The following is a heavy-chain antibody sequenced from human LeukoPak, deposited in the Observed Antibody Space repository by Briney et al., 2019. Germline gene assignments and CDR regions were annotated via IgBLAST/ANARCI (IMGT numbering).Heavy chain of an antibody. CDR3: ARPIAAAGISWFDP. D-gene: IGHD6-13*01. CDR1: GYTFTGYY. J-gene: IGHJ5*02. Sequence: GASVKVSCKASGYTFTGYYMHWVRQPPGQGLEWMGWINPNSGGTNYAQKFQGRVTMTRDTSISTAYMELSRLRSDDTAVYYCARPIAAAGISWFDPWGQGTLVTVSS. V-gene: IGHV1-2*02. CDR2: INPNSGGT.